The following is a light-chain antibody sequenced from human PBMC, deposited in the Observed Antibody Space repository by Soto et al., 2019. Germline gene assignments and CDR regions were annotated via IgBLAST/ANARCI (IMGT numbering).Light chain of an antibody. J-gene: IGKJ1*01. CDR2: GAS. CDR3: QQYGSSPPSWT. V-gene: IGKV3-20*01. CDR1: QSVSSSY. Sequence: ETVLTQSPGTLSLSPGERATLSCRASQSVSSSYLAWYQQKPGQAPRLLIYGASTRATGIPDRFSGRGSGTDFTLNISRLEPDDFAVYYCQQYGSSPPSWTFGQGTKVEIK.